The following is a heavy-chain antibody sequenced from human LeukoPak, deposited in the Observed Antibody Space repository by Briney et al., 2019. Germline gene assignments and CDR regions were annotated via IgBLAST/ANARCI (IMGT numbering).Heavy chain of an antibody. CDR1: GFTFSSYW. Sequence: GGSLRLSCAASGFTFSSYWMSWVRQAPGKGLKGVANIKQDGSEKYYVDSVKGRFTISRDNAKNSLYLQMNSLRAEDTAVYYCAREIVVVPVFDYWGQGTLVTVSS. CDR2: IKQDGSEK. CDR3: AREIVVVPVFDY. V-gene: IGHV3-7*03. J-gene: IGHJ4*02. D-gene: IGHD2-2*01.